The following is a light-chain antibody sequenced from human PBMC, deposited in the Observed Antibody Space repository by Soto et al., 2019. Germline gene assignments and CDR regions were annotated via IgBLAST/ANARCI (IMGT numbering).Light chain of an antibody. CDR3: QQLNTYPWT. CDR1: QGISRY. V-gene: IGKV1-9*01. Sequence: DIQLTQSPSSLSASVGDRLTITCRASQGISRYLAWYQQKPGKAPMLLIYAASTLLSGVPSRFSGSGSGADFTLTISSLHPEEFATYYCQQLNTYPWTFGQGTKVDIK. CDR2: AAS. J-gene: IGKJ1*01.